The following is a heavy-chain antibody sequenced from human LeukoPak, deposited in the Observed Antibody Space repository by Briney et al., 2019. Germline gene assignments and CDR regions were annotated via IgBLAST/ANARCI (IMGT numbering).Heavy chain of an antibody. V-gene: IGHV3-74*01. Sequence: PGGSLRLSCAASGFTFSSYWMYWVRQAPGKGLVWVSRIYSDGSSTNYADSVKGRFTISRDNAKNTLYLQMNSLRAEDTAVYYCARDRSSLGLWFGELRNWGQGTLVTVSS. CDR1: GFTFSSYW. D-gene: IGHD3-10*01. J-gene: IGHJ4*02. CDR3: ARDRSSLGLWFGELRN. CDR2: IYSDGSST.